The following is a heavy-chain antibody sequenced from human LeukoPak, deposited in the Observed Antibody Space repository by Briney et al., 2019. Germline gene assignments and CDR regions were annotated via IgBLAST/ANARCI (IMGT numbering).Heavy chain of an antibody. V-gene: IGHV3-64*01. CDR2: ISSSGGST. CDR3: VRRAPGYSSGWLDY. CDR1: GFTFSTYA. D-gene: IGHD6-19*01. J-gene: IGHJ4*02. Sequence: PGGSLRLSCAASGFTFSTYATHWVRQAPGKGLEYVSAISSSGGSTFYANSVKGRFTISRDNFKNTLYLQMGSLRPEDMALYYCVRRAPGYSSGWLDYWGQGTLVTVSS.